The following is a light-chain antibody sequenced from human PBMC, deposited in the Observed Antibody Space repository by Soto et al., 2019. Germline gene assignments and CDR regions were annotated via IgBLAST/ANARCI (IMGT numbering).Light chain of an antibody. CDR2: AVT. CDR3: CSYAGTFTYV. J-gene: IGLJ1*01. Sequence: QSVLTQPRSVSGSPGQSVTISCTGTSSDVGGYNYVSWFQQHPGKAPKLMIYAVTERPSWVPDRFSGSKSGNTASLTISGLQAEDEADYYCCSYAGTFTYVFGTGTKVTVL. V-gene: IGLV2-11*01. CDR1: SSDVGGYNY.